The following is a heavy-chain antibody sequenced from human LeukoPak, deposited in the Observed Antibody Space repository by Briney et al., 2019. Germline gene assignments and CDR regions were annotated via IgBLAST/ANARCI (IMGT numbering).Heavy chain of an antibody. CDR1: GYSFTSYW. J-gene: IGHJ5*02. V-gene: IGHV5-51*03. Sequence: GESLKISCKGSGYSFTSYWIGWVRQMPGKGLEWMGIIYPGDSDTRYSPSFQGQVTISADKSISTAYLQWSSLKASDTAMYYCARVGDIVVVPAATESNWFDPWGQGTLVTVSS. CDR3: ARVGDIVVVPAATESNWFDP. CDR2: IYPGDSDT. D-gene: IGHD2-2*01.